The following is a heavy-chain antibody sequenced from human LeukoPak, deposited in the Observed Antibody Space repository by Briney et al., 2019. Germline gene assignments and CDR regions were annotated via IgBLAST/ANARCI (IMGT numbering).Heavy chain of an antibody. CDR1: VLTSSEFW. CDR3: ATGHSYGYDY. Sequence: GRTLSLSCAASVLTSSEFWMHAVGEPPGKGGVWVALVKGDGSTTIYADSVKGRFTLSRDNAKNTLYLQMNSLSADDSGVYYCATGHSYGYDYWGQGVLVTVSS. J-gene: IGHJ4*02. CDR2: VKGDGSTT. D-gene: IGHD5-18*01. V-gene: IGHV3-74*01.